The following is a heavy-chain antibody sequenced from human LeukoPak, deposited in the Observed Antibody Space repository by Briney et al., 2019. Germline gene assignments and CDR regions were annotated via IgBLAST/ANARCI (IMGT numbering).Heavy chain of an antibody. Sequence: GGSLRLSCAASGFTFSSYAMSWVRQAPGKGLEWVSAISGSGGSTDYADSVKGRFTISRDNSKNTLYLQMNSLRAEDTAVYYCAKDLWTSVGATTHFDCWGQGTLVTVSS. J-gene: IGHJ4*02. D-gene: IGHD1-26*01. CDR3: AKDLWTSVGATTHFDC. CDR2: ISGSGGST. V-gene: IGHV3-23*01. CDR1: GFTFSSYA.